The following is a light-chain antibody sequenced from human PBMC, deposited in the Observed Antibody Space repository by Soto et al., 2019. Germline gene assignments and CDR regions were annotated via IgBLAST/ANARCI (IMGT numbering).Light chain of an antibody. V-gene: IGKV1-12*01. Sequence: DIQVTQSPSSVSASVGDRVTIACRASQDINTYLAWYQQKPGRAPNLLIYDASTLQTGVPSRFCGSGSGTDFTLTISSLQPEDFATYYCQQAKSFPFTFGPGTKVHMK. CDR2: DAS. CDR3: QQAKSFPFT. CDR1: QDINTY. J-gene: IGKJ3*01.